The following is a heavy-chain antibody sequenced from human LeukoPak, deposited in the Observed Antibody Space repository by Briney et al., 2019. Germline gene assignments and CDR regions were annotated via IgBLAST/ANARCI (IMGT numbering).Heavy chain of an antibody. CDR2: IYYSGST. J-gene: IGHJ3*02. D-gene: IGHD1-14*01. CDR3: ARTLTAYNDAFDI. CDR1: GGSISSGDYY. Sequence: SETLSLTCAVSGGSISSGDYYWSWIRQPPGKGLEWIGYIYYSGSTYYNPSLKSRATISVDTSKNQFSLKLSSVTAADTAMFYCARTLTAYNDAFDIWGQGTMVTVSS. V-gene: IGHV4-30-4*01.